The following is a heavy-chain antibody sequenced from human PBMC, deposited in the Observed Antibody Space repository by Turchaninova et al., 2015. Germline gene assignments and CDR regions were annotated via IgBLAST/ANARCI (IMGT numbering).Heavy chain of an antibody. D-gene: IGHD1-26*01. CDR1: GFTFSSYA. J-gene: IGHJ4*02. Sequence: RLSCAASGFTFSSYAMSWVRQAPGKGLEWVSAISGSGGTTNYADPVKGRFTISRDNSQNTLYLQMNSLRAEDTAVYYGAKDPTVGATSQYFFDYWGQGTLVTVSS. CDR3: AKDPTVGATSQYFFDY. V-gene: IGHV3-23*01. CDR2: ISGSGGTT.